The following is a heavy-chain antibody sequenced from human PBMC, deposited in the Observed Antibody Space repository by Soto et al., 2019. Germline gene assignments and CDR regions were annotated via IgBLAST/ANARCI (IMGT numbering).Heavy chain of an antibody. CDR3: ATFRIVVVPAAQAPSVDY. Sequence: ASVKVSCKVSGYTLTELSMHWVRQAPGKGLEWMGGFDPEDGETIYAQKFQGRVTMTEDTSTDTAYMELSSLRSEDTAVYYCATFRIVVVPAAQAPSVDYWGRGTLVTVSS. D-gene: IGHD2-2*01. J-gene: IGHJ4*02. CDR1: GYTLTELS. V-gene: IGHV1-24*01. CDR2: FDPEDGET.